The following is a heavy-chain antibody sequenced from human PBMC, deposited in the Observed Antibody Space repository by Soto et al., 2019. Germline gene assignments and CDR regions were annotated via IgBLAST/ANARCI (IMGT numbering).Heavy chain of an antibody. CDR2: IYYSGST. D-gene: IGHD3-16*02. J-gene: IGHJ3*02. CDR1: GGSISSYY. Sequence: SETLSLTCTVSGGSISSYYWSWIRQPPGKGLEWIGYIYYSGSTNYNPSLKSRVTISVDTSKNQFSLKLRSDDTAVYYCARERIYDYIWGSYRLDAFDIWGQGTMVTVSS. V-gene: IGHV4-59*01. CDR3: ARERIYDYIWGSYRLDAFDI.